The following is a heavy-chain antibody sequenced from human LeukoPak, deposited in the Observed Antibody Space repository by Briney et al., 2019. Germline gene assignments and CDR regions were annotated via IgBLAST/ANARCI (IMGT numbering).Heavy chain of an antibody. D-gene: IGHD6-19*01. CDR3: ARTTEAHGWQTRYYSMDV. Sequence: PSETLSLTCTVSGGSISSYYWSWIRQPPGKGLEWIGFIYDSGSTNYNPSLKSRVTISVDTSKNQFSLKLRSVTAADTAVYYCARTTEAHGWQTRYYSMDVWGKGTTVTVSS. V-gene: IGHV4-59*01. J-gene: IGHJ6*03. CDR1: GGSISSYY. CDR2: IYDSGST.